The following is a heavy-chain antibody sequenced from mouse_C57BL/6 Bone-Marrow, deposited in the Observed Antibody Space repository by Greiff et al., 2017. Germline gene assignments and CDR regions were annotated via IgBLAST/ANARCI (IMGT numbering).Heavy chain of an antibody. CDR3: ARLYYDYGGFAY. CDR1: GYTFTNYG. D-gene: IGHD2-4*01. CDR2: IYPRSGNT. J-gene: IGHJ3*01. V-gene: IGHV1-81*01. Sequence: VQLQQSGAELARPGASVKLSCKASGYTFTNYGISWVKQRTGQGLEWIGEIYPRSGNTYYNEKFKGKATLTADKSSSTAYMELRSLTSEDSAVYFCARLYYDYGGFAYWGQGTLVTVSA.